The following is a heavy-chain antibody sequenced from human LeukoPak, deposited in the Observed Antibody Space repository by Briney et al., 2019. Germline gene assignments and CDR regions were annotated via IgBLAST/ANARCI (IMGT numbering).Heavy chain of an antibody. Sequence: GGSRRLSCAASGFIFSDYGMNWVRQVPGKGLEWLTLIRHDGSNKFYAESVKGRFTISRDMSKNTLYLQMNSLTLEDTAIYYCTKEKVAYYTDRWSGLFDTWGQGTLVSVSS. CDR3: TKEKVAYYTDRWSGLFDT. V-gene: IGHV3-30*02. CDR2: IRHDGSNK. J-gene: IGHJ5*02. CDR1: GFIFSDYG. D-gene: IGHD1-26*01.